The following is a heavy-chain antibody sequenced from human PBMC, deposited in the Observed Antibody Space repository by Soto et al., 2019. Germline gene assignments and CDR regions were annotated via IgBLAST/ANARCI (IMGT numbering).Heavy chain of an antibody. Sequence: ASVKVSCKASGYTFTGYAMHWVRQAPGQRLEWMGWINAGNGNTKYSQKFQGRVTITRDTSASTAYMELSSLRSEDTAVYYCEKAGAVAAYFDYGGQGPRVNVS. CDR1: GYTFTGYA. V-gene: IGHV1-3*01. CDR3: EKAGAVAAYFDY. D-gene: IGHD6-19*01. J-gene: IGHJ4*02. CDR2: INAGNGNT.